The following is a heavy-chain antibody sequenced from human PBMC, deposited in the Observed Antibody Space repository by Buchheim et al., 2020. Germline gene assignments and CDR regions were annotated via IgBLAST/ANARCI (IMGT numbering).Heavy chain of an antibody. CDR1: GGTFSSYA. CDR3: ARTGYCSSTSCYSADYSYYGMDV. CDR2: IIPILGIA. Sequence: QVQLVQSGAEVKKPGSSVKVSCKASGGTFSSYAISWVRQAPGQGLEWMGRIIPILGIANYAQKFQGRVTITADKSTSTAYMELSSLRSEDTAVYYCARTGYCSSTSCYSADYSYYGMDVWGQGTT. D-gene: IGHD2-2*01. V-gene: IGHV1-69*04. J-gene: IGHJ6*02.